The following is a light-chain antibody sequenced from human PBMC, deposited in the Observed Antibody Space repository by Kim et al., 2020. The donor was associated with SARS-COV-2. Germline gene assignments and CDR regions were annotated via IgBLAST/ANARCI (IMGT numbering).Light chain of an antibody. CDR1: QGISNY. CDR3: QQYYSTPYT. J-gene: IGKJ2*01. CDR2: YAS. Sequence: AIRMTQSPFSLSASVGDRVTITCWASQGISNYLAWYQQKPAKAPKLFISYASSLQSGVPSRFSGSGSGTDYTLTISSLQPEDFATYYCQQYYSTPYTFGQGTKLEIK. V-gene: IGKV1D-43*01.